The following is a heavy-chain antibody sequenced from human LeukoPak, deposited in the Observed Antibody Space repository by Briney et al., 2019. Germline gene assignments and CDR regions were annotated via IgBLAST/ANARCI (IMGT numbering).Heavy chain of an antibody. CDR2: ISGGGANT. Sequence: GGSLRLSCAASGFTFSSDAMTWVRQAPGKGLEWVSGISGGGANTYYADFVKGRFTISRDNSENTLYLQMYSLRAEDTAVYYCATKTSVDAFFDYWGQGTLVTVSS. D-gene: IGHD6-19*01. CDR1: GFTFSSDA. J-gene: IGHJ4*02. CDR3: ATKTSVDAFFDY. V-gene: IGHV3-23*01.